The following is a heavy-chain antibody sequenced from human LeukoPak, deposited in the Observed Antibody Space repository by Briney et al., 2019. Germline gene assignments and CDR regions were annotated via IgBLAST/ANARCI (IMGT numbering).Heavy chain of an antibody. V-gene: IGHV3-23*01. CDR1: GFTFSSYA. CDR2: ISGSGDST. D-gene: IGHD3-10*01. CDR3: AKAWELGIASIDY. J-gene: IGHJ4*02. Sequence: GGSLRLSCAASGFTFSSYAMSWVRQAPGKGLEWVSAISGSGDSTYYADSVKGRFTISRDNSKNTLYLQMNSLRAEDTAVYYCAKAWELGIASIDYWGQGTLVTVSS.